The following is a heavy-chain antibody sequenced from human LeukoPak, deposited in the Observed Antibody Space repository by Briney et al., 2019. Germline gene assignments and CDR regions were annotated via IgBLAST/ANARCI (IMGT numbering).Heavy chain of an antibody. J-gene: IGHJ4*02. CDR2: IYYSGST. Sequence: SETLSLTCTVSGDSISSYYWSWIRQPPGKELEWIGYIYYSGSTNYNPSLKSRVTITADTSKNQFSLKLSSVTAADTAVYYCARHGSEYCSGGSCYYDYWGQGTLVTVSS. V-gene: IGHV4-59*08. D-gene: IGHD2-15*01. CDR1: GDSISSYY. CDR3: ARHGSEYCSGGSCYYDY.